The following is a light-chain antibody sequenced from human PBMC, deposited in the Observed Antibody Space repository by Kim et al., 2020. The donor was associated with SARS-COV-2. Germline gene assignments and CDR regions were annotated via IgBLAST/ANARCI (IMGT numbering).Light chain of an antibody. CDR2: AAS. J-gene: IGKJ2*01. Sequence: SASVGDRVTSTSRASQSISSYLNWYQQKPGKAPKLLIYAASSLQSGVPSRFSGSGSGTDFTLTISSLQPEDFATYYCQQSYSTPYTFGQGTKLEIK. CDR1: QSISSY. V-gene: IGKV1-39*01. CDR3: QQSYSTPYT.